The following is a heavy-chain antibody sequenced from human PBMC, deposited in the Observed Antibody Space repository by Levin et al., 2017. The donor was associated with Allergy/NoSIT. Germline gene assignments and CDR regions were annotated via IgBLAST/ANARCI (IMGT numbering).Heavy chain of an antibody. CDR2: IYYSGST. J-gene: IGHJ4*02. CDR3: ARDVGDTDSSGYYYRYFDY. CDR1: GGSISSGGYY. Sequence: PSETLSLTCTVSGGSISSGGYYWSWIRQHPGKGLEWIGYIYYSGSTYYNPSLKSRVTISVDTSKNQFSLKLSSVTAADTAVYYCARDVGDTDSSGYYYRYFDYWGQGTLVTVSS. D-gene: IGHD3-22*01. V-gene: IGHV4-31*03.